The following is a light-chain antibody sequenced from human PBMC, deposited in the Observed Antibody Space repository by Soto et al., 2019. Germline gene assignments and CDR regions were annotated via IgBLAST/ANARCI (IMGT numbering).Light chain of an antibody. CDR2: DAS. CDR1: QSVSSY. V-gene: IGKV3-11*01. CDR3: LQDYNYPWT. J-gene: IGKJ1*01. Sequence: EIVLTQSPATLSLSPGERATLSCRASQSVSSYLAWYQQKPGQAPRLLIYDASNRATGIPARFSGSGSGTDFTLTISRLEPEDFALYYCLQDYNYPWTFGQGTKVDIK.